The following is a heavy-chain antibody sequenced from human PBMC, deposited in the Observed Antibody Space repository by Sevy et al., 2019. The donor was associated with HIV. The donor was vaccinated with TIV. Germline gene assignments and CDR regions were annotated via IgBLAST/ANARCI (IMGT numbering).Heavy chain of an antibody. CDR2: ISSSSSTI. Sequence: GGSLRLSCAASGFTFSSYSMNWVRQAPGKGLEWVSYISSSSSTIYYADSVKGRFTISRDNAKNSLYLQMNSLRDEDTAAYYCARDPPYYDSSGYYDWGQGTLVTVSS. CDR3: ARDPPYYDSSGYYD. CDR1: GFTFSSYS. J-gene: IGHJ4*02. D-gene: IGHD3-22*01. V-gene: IGHV3-48*02.